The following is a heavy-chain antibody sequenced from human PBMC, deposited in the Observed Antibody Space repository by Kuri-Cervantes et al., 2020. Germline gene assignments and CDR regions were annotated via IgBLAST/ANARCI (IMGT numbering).Heavy chain of an antibody. J-gene: IGHJ2*01. CDR2: ISSDGSST. CDR3: ATLRGFTDYGDFYWYFDL. CDR1: GFTFSSYW. Sequence: LSLTCAASGFTFSSYWMHWVRQAPGKGLVWVSRISSDGSSTIYADSVKGRLTISRDNAKNTLSLQMNSLRVEDTAVYYCATLRGFTDYGDFYWYFDLWGRGTLVTVSS. V-gene: IGHV3-74*01. D-gene: IGHD4-17*01.